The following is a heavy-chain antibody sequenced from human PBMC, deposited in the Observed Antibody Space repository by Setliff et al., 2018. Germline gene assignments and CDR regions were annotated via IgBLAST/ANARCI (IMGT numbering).Heavy chain of an antibody. V-gene: IGHV4-34*01. D-gene: IGHD2-2*01. CDR3: ARGRMRGSCSGPSCTYDPFDI. J-gene: IGHJ3*02. CDR2: SNHSGGT. CDR1: GESFSNNY. Sequence: SETLSLTCSVYGESFSNNYWSWLRQPPGKGLEWIGESNHSGGTSYNASLKSRLSMSVDTSRNQFSLILRSVTAADTAVDYCARGRMRGSCSGPSCTYDPFDIWGQGTPVTVSS.